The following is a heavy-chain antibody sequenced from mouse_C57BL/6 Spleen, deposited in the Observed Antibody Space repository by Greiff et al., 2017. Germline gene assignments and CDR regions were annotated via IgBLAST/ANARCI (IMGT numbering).Heavy chain of an antibody. J-gene: IGHJ2*01. V-gene: IGHV1-15*01. Sequence: QVHVKQSGAELVRPGASVTLSCKASGYTFTDYEMHWVKQTPVHGLEWIGAIDPETGGTAYNQKFKGKAILTADKSSSTAYMELRSLTSEDSAVYYCTRSGLLLRYFDYWGQGTTLTVSS. CDR1: GYTFTDYE. D-gene: IGHD1-1*01. CDR2: IDPETGGT. CDR3: TRSGLLLRYFDY.